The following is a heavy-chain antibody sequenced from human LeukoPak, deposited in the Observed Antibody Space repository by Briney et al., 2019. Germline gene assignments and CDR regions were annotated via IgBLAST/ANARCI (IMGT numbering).Heavy chain of an antibody. CDR1: GDSIIGSY. V-gene: IGHV4-59*01. J-gene: IGHJ4*02. Sequence: SETLSLTCTVSGDSIIGSYWTWIRQSPGGGLEYIGYIYNTVDVNYSPSLKSRVTISIDMSRSQFSLRLKSVTAADTAIYYCARSRNYDSTGYNPTYYFDSWGQGALVTVST. D-gene: IGHD3-22*01. CDR3: ARSRNYDSTGYNPTYYFDS. CDR2: IYNTVDV.